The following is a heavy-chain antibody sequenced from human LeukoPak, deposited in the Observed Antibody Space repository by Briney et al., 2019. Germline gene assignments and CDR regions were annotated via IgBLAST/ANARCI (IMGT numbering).Heavy chain of an antibody. Sequence: GRSLRLSCAASGFTFSSYGMHWVRQAPGKGLEWVAFIQYDGGNKYYADSVKGRFTISRDNSKNTLYLQLNSLRPEDTAVYYCAKERRPNYYDTTLDYWGQGTLVTVSS. V-gene: IGHV3-30*18. J-gene: IGHJ4*02. D-gene: IGHD3-22*01. CDR2: IQYDGGNK. CDR3: AKERRPNYYDTTLDY. CDR1: GFTFSSYG.